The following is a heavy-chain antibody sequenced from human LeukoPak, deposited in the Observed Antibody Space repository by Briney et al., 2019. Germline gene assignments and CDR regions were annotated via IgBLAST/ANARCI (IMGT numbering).Heavy chain of an antibody. D-gene: IGHD3-3*01. V-gene: IGHV3-23*01. CDR3: AKGQYDFWSGYGDY. J-gene: IGHJ4*02. CDR1: GFTFTTCA. CDR2: ISGSGGST. Sequence: GGSLRLSCVASGFTFTTCAMTWVRQAPGKGLEWVSAISGSGGSTYYADSVKGRFTISRDNSKNTLYLQMNSLRAEDTAVYYCAKGQYDFWSGYGDYWGQGTLVTVSS.